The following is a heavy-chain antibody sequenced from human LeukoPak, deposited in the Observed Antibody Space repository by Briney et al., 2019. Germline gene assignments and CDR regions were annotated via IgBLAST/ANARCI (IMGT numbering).Heavy chain of an antibody. V-gene: IGHV1-69*04. J-gene: IGHJ2*01. D-gene: IGHD6-19*01. CDR3: AREGAVAGTGPYL. Sequence: ASVKVSCKASGGTFSSYTISWVRQAPGQGLEWMGRIIPILGIANYAQKFQGRVTITADKSTSTAYMELSSLRSEDTAVYYCAREGAVAGTGPYLWGPGTLVTVSS. CDR2: IIPILGIA. CDR1: GGTFSSYT.